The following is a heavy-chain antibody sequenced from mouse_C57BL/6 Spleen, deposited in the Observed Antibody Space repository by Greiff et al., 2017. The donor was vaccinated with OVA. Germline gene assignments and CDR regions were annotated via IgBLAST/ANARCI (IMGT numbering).Heavy chain of an antibody. V-gene: IGHV1-50*01. CDR3: ARGGHYYGSSSYFDY. J-gene: IGHJ2*01. Sequence: QVQLQQPGAELVKPGASVKLSCKASGYTFTSYWMQWVKQRPGQGLEWIGEIDPSDSYTNCNQKFKGKATLTVDTSSSTAYMQLSSLTSEDSAVYYCARGGHYYGSSSYFDYWGQGTTLTVSS. CDR2: IDPSDSYT. CDR1: GYTFTSYW. D-gene: IGHD1-1*01.